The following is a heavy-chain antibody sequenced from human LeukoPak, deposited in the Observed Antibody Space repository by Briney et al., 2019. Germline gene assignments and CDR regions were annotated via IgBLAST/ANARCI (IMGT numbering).Heavy chain of an antibody. CDR1: GFTFSNYV. V-gene: IGHV3-30*02. Sequence: GGSLRLSCAASGFTFSNYVIHWVRQPPGKGLEWVSLIRYDGNSKYYADSVRGRFTISRDNSKNTLYLQMNSLRAEDTAVYYCARYSGNYGLDYWGQGTLVTVSS. CDR3: ARYSGNYGLDY. D-gene: IGHD4-17*01. CDR2: IRYDGNSK. J-gene: IGHJ4*02.